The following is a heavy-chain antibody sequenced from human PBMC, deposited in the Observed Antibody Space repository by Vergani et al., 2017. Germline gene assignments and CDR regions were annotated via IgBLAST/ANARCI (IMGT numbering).Heavy chain of an antibody. CDR3: TRHWAVVAANNWFDP. D-gene: IGHD2-15*01. Sequence: QVQLQESGPGLVKASQTLSLTCSVSGAYVGSGGYYWSWVRQRPGMGLDWIGYIYYSGTTYYNPSLESRLTMSVDTSKSQFSLKLSSVTAADTAVYYCTRHWAVVAANNWFDPWGQGTLVTVSS. J-gene: IGHJ5*02. CDR1: GAYVGSGGYY. V-gene: IGHV4-30-4*08. CDR2: IYYSGTT.